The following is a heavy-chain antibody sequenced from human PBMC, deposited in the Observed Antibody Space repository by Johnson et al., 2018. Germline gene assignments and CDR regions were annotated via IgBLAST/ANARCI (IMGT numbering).Heavy chain of an antibody. Sequence: QVQLVQSGGGLVKPGGSLRLSCAASGFTFSDYYMSWIRQAPGKGLEWVSYISSSGSTIYYADPVKGRFTISRDNAKNSLYLQMKSLRAEDTAVYYCARGDRITMVRGVPRADWFDPWGQGTLVTVSS. J-gene: IGHJ5*02. V-gene: IGHV3-11*01. CDR3: ARGDRITMVRGVPRADWFDP. CDR1: GFTFSDYY. CDR2: ISSSGSTI. D-gene: IGHD3-10*01.